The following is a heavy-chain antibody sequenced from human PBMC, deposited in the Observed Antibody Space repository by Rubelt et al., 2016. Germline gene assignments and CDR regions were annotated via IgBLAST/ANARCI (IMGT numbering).Heavy chain of an antibody. CDR2: IKQDGSEK. V-gene: IGHV3-7*01. J-gene: IGHJ6*02. Sequence: LEWVANIKQDGSEKNYVDSVKGRFTISRDNAKNSLYLQMNSLRAEDTAVYYCAREKNDFWSGYSWTGDYYYYGMDVWGQGTTVTVSS. D-gene: IGHD3-3*01. CDR3: AREKNDFWSGYSWTGDYYYYGMDV.